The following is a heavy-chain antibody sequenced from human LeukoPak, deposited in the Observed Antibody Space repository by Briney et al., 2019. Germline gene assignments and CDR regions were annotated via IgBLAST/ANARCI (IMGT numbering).Heavy chain of an antibody. CDR2: FDPEDGET. V-gene: IGHV1-24*01. Sequence: ASVKVSCKVSGYTLTELSMHWVRQAPGKGLEWMGGFDPEDGETIYAQKFQGRVTMTEHTSTDTAYMELSSLRSEETAVYYCATMYYYDSSGYLVFVAYWGQGTLVTVSS. CDR1: GYTLTELS. CDR3: ATMYYYDSSGYLVFVAY. D-gene: IGHD3-22*01. J-gene: IGHJ4*02.